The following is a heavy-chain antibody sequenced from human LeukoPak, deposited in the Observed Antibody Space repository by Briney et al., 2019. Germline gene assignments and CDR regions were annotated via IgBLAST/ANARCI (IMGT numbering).Heavy chain of an antibody. CDR2: ISSSSSTM. Sequence: GGSLRLSCAASGFTFSSYSMNWVRQAPGKGLEWVSYISSSSSTMYYADSVKGRFTISRDNAKNSLYLQMNSLRAEDTAVYYCARDPGSSGYYFTNYYYGMDVWGQGTTVTVSS. CDR1: GFTFSSYS. CDR3: ARDPGSSGYYFTNYYYGMDV. D-gene: IGHD3-22*01. J-gene: IGHJ6*02. V-gene: IGHV3-48*01.